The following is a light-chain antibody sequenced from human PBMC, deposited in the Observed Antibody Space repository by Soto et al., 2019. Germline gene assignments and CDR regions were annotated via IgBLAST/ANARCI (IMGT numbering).Light chain of an antibody. CDR1: QSLVYSDGNTY. CDR3: MQGTHWPPMYT. CDR2: KVS. Sequence: DVVMTQSPLSLPVTLGQPASISCRSSQSLVYSDGNTYLNWFQQGPGQSPRRLIYKVSNRDSGVPDRFSGSGSGTDFTMKISRVEAEDVGVYYCMQGTHWPPMYTFGQGTKLEIK. J-gene: IGKJ2*01. V-gene: IGKV2-30*01.